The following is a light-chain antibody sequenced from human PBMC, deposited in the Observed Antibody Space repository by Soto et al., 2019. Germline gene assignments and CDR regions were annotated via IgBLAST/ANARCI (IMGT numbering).Light chain of an antibody. CDR2: GAS. CDR3: QQYGSSPPIT. J-gene: IGKJ5*01. CDR1: QSVSSRY. V-gene: IGKV3-20*01. Sequence: EIVLTQSPGTLSLCPGERATLSCRAIQSVSSRYLVWYQHKPGQAPRFLIYGASSRATGIPDRFSGSGSGTDFTLTISRLEPEDFAVYYCQQYGSSPPITFGQGTRLEI.